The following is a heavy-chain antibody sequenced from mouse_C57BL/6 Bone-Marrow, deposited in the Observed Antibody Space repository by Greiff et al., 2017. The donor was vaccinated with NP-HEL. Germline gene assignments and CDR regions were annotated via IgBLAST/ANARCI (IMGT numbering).Heavy chain of an antibody. Sequence: EVQVVESGGDLVKPGGSLKLSCAASGFTFSSYGMSWVRQTPDKRLEWVATISSGGSYTYYPDSVKGRFTISRDNAKNTLYLQMSSLKSEDTAMYYCARLLTSDYWGQGTTLTVSS. CDR3: ARLLTSDY. J-gene: IGHJ2*01. D-gene: IGHD4-1*01. CDR2: ISSGGSYT. CDR1: GFTFSSYG. V-gene: IGHV5-6*01.